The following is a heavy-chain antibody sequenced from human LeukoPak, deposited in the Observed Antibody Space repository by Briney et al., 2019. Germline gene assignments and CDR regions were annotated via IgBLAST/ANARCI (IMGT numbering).Heavy chain of an antibody. D-gene: IGHD1-26*01. CDR1: GYTFTSYY. Sequence: ASVKVSCKASGYTFTSYYMHWVPQAPGQGLEGMGIINPSGGSTTYAQKFLGRVTITRDTSTSTVYMELSRLRSEETAVYYCARGRAVGVRAGFDYWGQGTLVTVSS. V-gene: IGHV1-46*03. J-gene: IGHJ4*02. CDR3: ARGRAVGVRAGFDY. CDR2: INPSGGST.